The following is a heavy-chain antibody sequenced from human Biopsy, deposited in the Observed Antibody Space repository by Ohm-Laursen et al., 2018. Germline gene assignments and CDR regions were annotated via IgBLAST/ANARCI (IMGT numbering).Heavy chain of an antibody. V-gene: IGHV4-34*08. CDR3: GNEVHGRDY. CDR1: GKTFSDYQ. J-gene: IGHJ4*02. CDR2: INQAGTI. D-gene: IGHD2-15*01. Sequence: SDTLSLTCGVFGKTFSDYQWSWIRQPPGKGLEWIGQINQAGTINYNPSLKSRVSISADASKYEFSLRLTSVTAADTAVYLCGNEVHGRDYWGLGAQVTVSS.